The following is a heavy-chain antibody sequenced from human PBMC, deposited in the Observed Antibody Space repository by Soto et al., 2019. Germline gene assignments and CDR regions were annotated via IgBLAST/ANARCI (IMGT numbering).Heavy chain of an antibody. Sequence: PFIPSETLSLTCAVYGGSFSGYYWSWIRQPPGKGLEWIGEINHSGSTNYNPSLKSRVTISVDTSKNQFSLKLSSVTAADTAVYYCARGRGGSGWHPGGNWFDPWGQGTLVTVSS. CDR3: ARGRGGSGWHPGGNWFDP. V-gene: IGHV4-34*01. CDR2: INHSGST. D-gene: IGHD6-19*01. J-gene: IGHJ5*02. CDR1: GGSFSGYY.